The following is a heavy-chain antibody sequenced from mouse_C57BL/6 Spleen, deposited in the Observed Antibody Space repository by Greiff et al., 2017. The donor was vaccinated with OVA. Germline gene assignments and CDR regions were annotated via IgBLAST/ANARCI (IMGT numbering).Heavy chain of an antibody. CDR2: IYPGDGDT. Sequence: VKLQQSGPELVKPGASVKISCKASGYAFSSSWMNWVKQRPGKGLEWIGRIYPGDGDTNYNGKFKGKATLTADKSSSTAYMQLSSLTSEDSAVYFCARGVYGSRAEAMDYWGQGTSVTVSS. D-gene: IGHD1-1*01. V-gene: IGHV1-82*01. CDR1: GYAFSSSW. CDR3: ARGVYGSRAEAMDY. J-gene: IGHJ4*01.